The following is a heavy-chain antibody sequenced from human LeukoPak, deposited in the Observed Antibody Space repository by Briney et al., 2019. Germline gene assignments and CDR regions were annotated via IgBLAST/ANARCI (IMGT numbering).Heavy chain of an antibody. J-gene: IGHJ5*01. Sequence: GGSLRLSCAASGFTVSAKYMRWVRQGPGKGLDWISSIYSDGGTNYADSVKGRFTISRDNSKNTLYLQMNSLRPEDTAVYYCARDGGFGGPGGDNWFDSWGQGALVTVSS. V-gene: IGHV3-66*02. CDR1: GFTVSAKY. D-gene: IGHD3-16*01. CDR3: ARDGGFGGPGGDNWFDS. CDR2: IYSDGGT.